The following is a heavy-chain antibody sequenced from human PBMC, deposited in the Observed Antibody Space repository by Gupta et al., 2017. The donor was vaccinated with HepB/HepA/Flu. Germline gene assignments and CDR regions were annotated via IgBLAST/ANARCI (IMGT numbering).Heavy chain of an antibody. CDR3: ARGSVDIVAPDYYYYYMDV. J-gene: IGHJ6*03. Sequence: IFGTANYAQKFQGRVTITADKSTSTAYMELSSLRSEDTAVYYCARGSVDIVAPDYYYYYMDVWGKGTTVTVSS. D-gene: IGHD5-12*01. CDR2: IFGTA. V-gene: IGHV1-69*06.